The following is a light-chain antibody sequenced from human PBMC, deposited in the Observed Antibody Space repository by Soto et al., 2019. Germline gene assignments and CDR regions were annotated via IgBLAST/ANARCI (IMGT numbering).Light chain of an antibody. V-gene: IGKV3-11*01. CDR3: QQRYTWPS. CDR2: DAS. J-gene: IGKJ3*01. Sequence: ETVLTQSPATLSLSPGERATLSCRASQSVSRSLAWYQQKPGQAPRLLIYDASNRATGIPARFSGGGSGTDFTLTISSLEPEDFAVYFCQQRYTWPSFGPGTKVDIK. CDR1: QSVSRS.